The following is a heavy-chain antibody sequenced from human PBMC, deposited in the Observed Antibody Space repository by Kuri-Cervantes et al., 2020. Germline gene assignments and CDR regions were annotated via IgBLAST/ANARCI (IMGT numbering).Heavy chain of an antibody. Sequence: GESLKISCAASGFTFSSYAMSWVRQAPGKGLEWVSAISGSGGSTYYADSVKGRFTISRDNSKNTLYLQMNSLRAEDTAVYYCAKEGVEYCSSTSCLSSFDYWGQGTLVTVSS. CDR3: AKEGVEYCSSTSCLSSFDY. J-gene: IGHJ4*02. CDR1: GFTFSSYA. V-gene: IGHV3-23*01. CDR2: ISGSGGST. D-gene: IGHD2-2*01.